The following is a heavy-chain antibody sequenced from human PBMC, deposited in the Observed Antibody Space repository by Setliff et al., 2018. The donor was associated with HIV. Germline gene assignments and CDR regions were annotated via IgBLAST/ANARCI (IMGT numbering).Heavy chain of an antibody. CDR2: INWNGGST. CDR1: GFIFSNYW. Sequence: GGSLRLSCAASGFIFSNYWMHWVRQAQGKGMEWVSGINWNGGSTGYVDSVKGRFTISRDNAKNSLYLQMNSLRAGDMALYYCVRDKLLVPANFDIWGQGTMVTVSS. J-gene: IGHJ3*02. V-gene: IGHV3-20*04. D-gene: IGHD2-15*01. CDR3: VRDKLLVPANFDI.